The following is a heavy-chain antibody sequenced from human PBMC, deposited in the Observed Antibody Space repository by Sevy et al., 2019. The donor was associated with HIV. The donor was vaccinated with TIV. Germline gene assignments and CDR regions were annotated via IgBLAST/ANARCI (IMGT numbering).Heavy chain of an antibody. J-gene: IGHJ5*02. CDR2: ISSNGGST. CDR3: LKGIGAAVAGPLYNWFDP. Sequence: GGSLRLSCSASGFTFSSYAMHWVRQAPGKGLEYVSAISSNGGSTYYADSVKGRFTISRDNSKNTLYLQMSSLRAEDTAVYYGLKGIGAAVAGPLYNWFDPWGQGTLVTVSS. CDR1: GFTFSSYA. V-gene: IGHV3-64D*06. D-gene: IGHD6-19*01.